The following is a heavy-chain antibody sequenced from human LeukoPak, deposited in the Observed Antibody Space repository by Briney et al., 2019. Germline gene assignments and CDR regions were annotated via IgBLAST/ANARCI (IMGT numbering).Heavy chain of an antibody. D-gene: IGHD6-19*01. V-gene: IGHV1-8*03. Sequence: ASVKVSCKASGYTFTSYDINWVRQATGQGLEWMGWMNPNSGNTGYAQKFQGRVTITRNTSISTAYMELSSLRSDDTAVYYCARDLFFSSSGWWYYYYYMDVWGKGTTVTVSS. CDR2: MNPNSGNT. J-gene: IGHJ6*03. CDR3: ARDLFFSSSGWWYYYYYMDV. CDR1: GYTFTSYD.